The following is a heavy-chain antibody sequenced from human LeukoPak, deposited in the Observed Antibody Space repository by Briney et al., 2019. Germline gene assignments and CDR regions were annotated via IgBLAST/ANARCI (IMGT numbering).Heavy chain of an antibody. CDR1: GFTFSSYG. Sequence: GGSLRLSCAASGFTFSSYGMHWVRQAPGKGLEWVAVILNDGSQEKYADSVKGRFTISRDNSKNTLFLQMNSLRAEDTTVYYCARDDALGDNALDIWGQGTMVTVSS. CDR2: ILNDGSQE. D-gene: IGHD3-16*01. CDR3: ARDDALGDNALDI. V-gene: IGHV3-33*01. J-gene: IGHJ3*02.